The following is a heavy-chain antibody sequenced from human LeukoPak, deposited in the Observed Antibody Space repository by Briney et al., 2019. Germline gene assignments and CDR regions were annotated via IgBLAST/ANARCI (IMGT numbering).Heavy chain of an antibody. CDR3: AKIAVTGLWYFDN. V-gene: IGHV3-23*01. CDR1: GFTFSNHG. Sequence: GVSLRLSCAASGFTFSNHGMRWVRQAPGRGLEWVSSISGTGSDTYYADSLKGRYTVSRDNSKSTLYLQMDSVRVEDRAVYYCAKIAVTGLWYFDNWGQGTLVTVSS. J-gene: IGHJ4*02. CDR2: ISGTGSDT. D-gene: IGHD6-19*01.